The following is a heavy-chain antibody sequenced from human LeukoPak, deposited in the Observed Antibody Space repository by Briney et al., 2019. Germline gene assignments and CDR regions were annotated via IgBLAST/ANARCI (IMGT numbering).Heavy chain of an antibody. CDR1: GFTFSSYA. Sequence: GGSLRLSCAASGFTFSSYAMSWVRQAPGKVLEWVSAISGSGGSTYYADSVKGRFTISRDNSKNTLYLQMNSLRAEDTAVYYCAKGPTIFVGFDPWGQGTLVTVSS. D-gene: IGHD3-3*01. V-gene: IGHV3-23*01. J-gene: IGHJ5*02. CDR2: ISGSGGST. CDR3: AKGPTIFVGFDP.